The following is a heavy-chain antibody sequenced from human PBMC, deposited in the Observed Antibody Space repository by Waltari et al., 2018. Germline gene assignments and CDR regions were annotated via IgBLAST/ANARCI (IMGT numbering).Heavy chain of an antibody. V-gene: IGHV4-59*11. Sequence: QVQLQESGPGLVKPSETLSLTCTVSGGSISSHSWSWIRQPPGKGLEWIGYIYFSGSTNYNPSLKSRVTISVDTSKNQFSLKLSSVTAADTAVYYCARDGLGSRGYFDYWGQGTLVTVSS. J-gene: IGHJ4*02. D-gene: IGHD3-16*01. CDR1: GGSISSHS. CDR2: IYFSGST. CDR3: ARDGLGSRGYFDY.